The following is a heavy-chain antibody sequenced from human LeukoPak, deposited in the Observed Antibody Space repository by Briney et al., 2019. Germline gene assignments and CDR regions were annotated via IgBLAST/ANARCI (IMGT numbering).Heavy chain of an antibody. Sequence: ASVKVSCKASGYTFTSYAMNWVRQAPGQGLEWMGWINPNSGGTNYAQKFQGRVTMTRDTSISTAYMELSRLRSDDTAVYYCARGGGYYDYVWGSYLPIWGQGTLVTVSS. CDR3: ARGGGYYDYVWGSYLPI. CDR1: GYTFTSYA. J-gene: IGHJ4*02. CDR2: INPNSGGT. D-gene: IGHD3-16*02. V-gene: IGHV1-2*02.